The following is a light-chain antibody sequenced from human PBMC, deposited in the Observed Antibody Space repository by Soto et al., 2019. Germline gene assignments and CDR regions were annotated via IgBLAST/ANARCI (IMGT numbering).Light chain of an antibody. CDR1: KSVTSY. CDR3: QQRSTWPLT. J-gene: IGKJ4*01. Sequence: EIVLTQSPATLSLSPGERATLSCRASKSVTSYLAWCQQKPGQAPRLLIYDASNRATGIPARFSGTGSGTDFTLTISSLEPEDFAVYYCQQRSTWPLTFGGGTKVDIK. CDR2: DAS. V-gene: IGKV3-11*01.